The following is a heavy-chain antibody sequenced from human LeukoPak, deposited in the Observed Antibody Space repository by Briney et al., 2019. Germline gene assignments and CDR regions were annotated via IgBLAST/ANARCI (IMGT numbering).Heavy chain of an antibody. D-gene: IGHD5-18*01. CDR2: IKGDGTEI. CDR1: GFTFSNYW. CDR3: AGGYNIDY. Sequence: GSLRPSCAASGFTFSNYWMNWFRRAPGKGLEWLANIKGDGTEINYVDSVMGRFTISRDNPKNSLYLQLNSLRAEDTAVYYCAGGYNIDYWGQGTLVHVSS. J-gene: IGHJ4*02. V-gene: IGHV3-7*01.